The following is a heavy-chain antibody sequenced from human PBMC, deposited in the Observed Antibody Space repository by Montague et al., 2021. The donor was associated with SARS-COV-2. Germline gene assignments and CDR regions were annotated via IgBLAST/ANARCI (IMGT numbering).Heavy chain of an antibody. CDR3: ARAVSVRRAVNWFDP. J-gene: IGHJ5*02. D-gene: IGHD3-10*01. CDR2: IYYSGGI. CDR1: GGSMSDHY. Sequence: TLSLTVTVSGGSMSDHYWAWIRQPPGKGLEWLAYIYYSGGINSNASLKSRVSMSVDTSKNQFSLKLTSVTAADTAAYYCARAVSVRRAVNWFDPWGQGTLVTVSS. V-gene: IGHV4-59*11.